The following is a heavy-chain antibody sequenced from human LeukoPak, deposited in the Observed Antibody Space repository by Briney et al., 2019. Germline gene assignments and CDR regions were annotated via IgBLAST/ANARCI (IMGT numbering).Heavy chain of an antibody. Sequence: PGGSLRLSCAASGFTFSSYAMSWVRQAPGKGLEWVSAISGSGGSTYYADSVEGRFTISRDNSKNTLYLQMNSLRAEDRAVYYCAKRMDIVATAKDYFDYWGQGTLVTVSS. CDR3: AKRMDIVATAKDYFDY. CDR1: GFTFSSYA. D-gene: IGHD5-12*01. CDR2: ISGSGGST. J-gene: IGHJ4*02. V-gene: IGHV3-23*01.